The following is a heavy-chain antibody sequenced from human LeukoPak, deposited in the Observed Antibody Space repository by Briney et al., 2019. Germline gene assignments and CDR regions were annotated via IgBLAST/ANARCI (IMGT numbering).Heavy chain of an antibody. V-gene: IGHV3-30*02. CDR3: AKGRPVAGASGKGYFDS. CDR2: IGVYGSNK. Sequence: GGSLRLSCAASGFTFSSFGMHWVRQAPGKGLAWVGCIGVYGSNKYYEDSVKGRFTISRGDSKNTLYLQMNSLRAEDTAVYYCAKGRPVAGASGKGYFDSWAQGTLVTVSS. J-gene: IGHJ4*02. CDR1: GFTFSSFG. D-gene: IGHD6-19*01.